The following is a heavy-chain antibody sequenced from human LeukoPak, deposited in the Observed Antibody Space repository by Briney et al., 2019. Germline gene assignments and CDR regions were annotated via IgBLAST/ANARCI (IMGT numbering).Heavy chain of an antibody. CDR3: AKRVGATTASRGYYYYMDV. V-gene: IGHV3-23*01. CDR2: ISGSGGST. Sequence: GGSLRLSCAASGFTFSSYAMSWVRQAPGKGLEWVSAISGSGGSTYYADSVKGRFTISRDNSKNTLYPQMNSLRAEDTAVYYCAKRVGATTASRGYYYYMDVWGKGTTVTVSS. CDR1: GFTFSSYA. J-gene: IGHJ6*03. D-gene: IGHD1-26*01.